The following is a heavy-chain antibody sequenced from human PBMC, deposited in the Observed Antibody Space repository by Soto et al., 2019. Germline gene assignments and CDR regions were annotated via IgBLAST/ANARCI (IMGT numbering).Heavy chain of an antibody. CDR3: ARSKRGYSYGYNWFDP. J-gene: IGHJ5*02. V-gene: IGHV4-39*01. Sequence: SETLSLTCTVSGGSISSSSYYWGWIRQPPGKGLEWIGSIYYSGSTYYNPSLKSRVTISVDTSKNQFSLKLSSVTAADTAVYYCARSKRGYSYGYNWFDPWGQGTLVTVSS. CDR1: GGSISSSSYY. D-gene: IGHD5-18*01. CDR2: IYYSGST.